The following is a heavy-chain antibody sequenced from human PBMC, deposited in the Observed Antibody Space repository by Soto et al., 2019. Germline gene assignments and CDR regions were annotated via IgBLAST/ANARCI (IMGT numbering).Heavy chain of an antibody. CDR2: INPITGGT. CDR1: GYTFTSYY. CDR3: ARYYYDSSDRDYVDY. V-gene: IGHV1-2*02. D-gene: IGHD3-22*01. J-gene: IGHJ4*02. Sequence: ASVKVSCKASGYTFTSYYIHWVRQAPGQGLEWMGWINPITGGTNYAPKFQGRVTMTRDTSITTAYMELSRLRSDDTAVYYCARYYYDSSDRDYVDYWGQGTPVTVSA.